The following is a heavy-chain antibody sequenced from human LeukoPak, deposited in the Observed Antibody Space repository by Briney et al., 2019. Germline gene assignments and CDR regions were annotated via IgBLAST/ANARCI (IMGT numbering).Heavy chain of an antibody. V-gene: IGHV3-64D*06. CDR2: MSRNGGRT. J-gene: IGHJ4*02. CDR1: GFTLSTYA. Sequence: PGGSLRLSCSASGFTLSTYAMHWVRQAPGKGLEYVSAMSRNGGRTYYADSVKGRFTISRDNSKNTLYLQMSSLRAEDTAVYYCVKDLPSGGGVDYWGQGTLVTVSS. CDR3: VKDLPSGGGVDY. D-gene: IGHD3-10*01.